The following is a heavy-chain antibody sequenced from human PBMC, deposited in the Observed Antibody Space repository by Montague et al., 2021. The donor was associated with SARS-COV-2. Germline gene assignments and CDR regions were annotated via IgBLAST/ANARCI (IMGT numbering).Heavy chain of an antibody. V-gene: IGHV4-4*07. J-gene: IGHJ4*02. CDR2: MHFTGKT. Sequence: SETLSLTCSVSGDSITNHYWSWIRQPAGKGLEWIGRMHFTGKTNFSPFFSSRLTMSADTYKNQFSLKLTSVTAADTAIYFCARGRFDFGAGRQGTIDFWGQGTLVTVSS. D-gene: IGHD3-10*01. CDR3: ARGRFDFGAGRQGTIDF. CDR1: GDSITNHY.